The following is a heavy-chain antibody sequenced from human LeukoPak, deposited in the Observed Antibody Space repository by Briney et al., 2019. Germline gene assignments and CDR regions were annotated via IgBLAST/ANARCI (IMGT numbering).Heavy chain of an antibody. Sequence: SETLSLTCTVSGGSISSGDYYWSWIRQPPGKGLEWIGYIYYSGSTYYNPSLKSRVTISVDTSKNQFSLKLSSVTAADTAVYYCARLVDDSSSWYFDYWGQGTLVTVSS. CDR2: IYYSGST. CDR3: ARLVDDSSSWYFDY. J-gene: IGHJ4*02. D-gene: IGHD6-13*01. V-gene: IGHV4-30-4*01. CDR1: GGSISSGDYY.